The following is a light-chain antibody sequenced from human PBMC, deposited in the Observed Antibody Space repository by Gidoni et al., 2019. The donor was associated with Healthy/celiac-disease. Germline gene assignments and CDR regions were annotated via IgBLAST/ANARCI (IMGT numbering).Light chain of an antibody. CDR2: AAS. CDR1: PSISSY. J-gene: IGKJ1*01. V-gene: IGKV1-39*01. CDR3: QQSYSTPVT. Sequence: IQMTQSPSSLSASVGDRVTITCQASPSISSYLHWYQQKPGQAPKLLIYAASSLPSGVPSRFSGSGSGTDFTLTISRLQPEDFATYYCQQSYSTPVTFGQXTQVEIK.